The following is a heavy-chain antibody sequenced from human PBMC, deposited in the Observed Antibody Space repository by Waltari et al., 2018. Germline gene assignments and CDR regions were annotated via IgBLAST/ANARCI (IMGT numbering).Heavy chain of an antibody. D-gene: IGHD5-18*01. CDR2: IYPAGST. V-gene: IGHV3-66*02. CDR3: ARARDEQTAMVYFDH. CDR1: GFTVCTNH. Sequence: EVDLVESGGGLVHPGGSLSLSCAASGFTVCTNHMTWVRQVPGRGLEWVSIIYPAGSTYNADSVEGRFTISRDVSKNMVHLQMNSLRPEDTAIYYCARARDEQTAMVYFDHWGQGTLVSVSS. J-gene: IGHJ4*02.